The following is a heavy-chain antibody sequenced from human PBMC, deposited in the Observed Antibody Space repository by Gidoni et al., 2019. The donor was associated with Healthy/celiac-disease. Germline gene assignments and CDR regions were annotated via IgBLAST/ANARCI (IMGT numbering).Heavy chain of an antibody. Sequence: EVQLVESGGGLVQTGRSLRRSWADSGLTFDDYAMHLVRKTPGNGLEWVSGVFWNSGSIGYADSVKGRFTISRDNAKNSLYLQMNSLRADDTALYYCAGAVAGTDAFDIWGQGTMVTVSS. CDR2: VFWNSGSI. D-gene: IGHD6-19*01. J-gene: IGHJ3*02. CDR1: GLTFDDYA. V-gene: IGHV3-9*01. CDR3: AGAVAGTDAFDI.